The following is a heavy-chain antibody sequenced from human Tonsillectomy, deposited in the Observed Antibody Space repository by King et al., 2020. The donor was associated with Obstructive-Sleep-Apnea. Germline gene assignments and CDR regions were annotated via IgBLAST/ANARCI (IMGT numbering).Heavy chain of an antibody. CDR2: FSGSNDI. CDR3: SIFGVDHFDY. Sequence: VQLVESGGGLVKPGGSLSPPFPPPGFTSFTISLNWAPQPPGKGLEWVPSFSGSNDINYADSMKGRFTISRDNAKNSLYLQMNSLRAEDTAIYYCSIFGVDHFDYWGQGTLVTVSS. J-gene: IGHJ4*02. V-gene: IGHV3-21*04. D-gene: IGHD3-3*01. CDR1: GFTSFTIS.